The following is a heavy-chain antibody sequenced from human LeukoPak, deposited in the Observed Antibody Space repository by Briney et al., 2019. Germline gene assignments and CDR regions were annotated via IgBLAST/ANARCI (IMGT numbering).Heavy chain of an antibody. CDR3: AKEYCGGDCYLDY. Sequence: PGGSLRLSCAASGFTFDDYAMHWVRQAPGKGLEWVSGISWGSGSIGYADSVKGRFTISRDNAKNSLYLQMNSLRAEDTALYYCAKEYCGGDCYLDYWGQGTLVTVSS. CDR1: GFTFDDYA. CDR2: ISWGSGSI. J-gene: IGHJ4*02. V-gene: IGHV3-9*01. D-gene: IGHD2-21*02.